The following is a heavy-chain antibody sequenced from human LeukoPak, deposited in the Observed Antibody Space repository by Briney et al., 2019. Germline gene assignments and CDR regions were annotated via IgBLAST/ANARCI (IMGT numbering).Heavy chain of an antibody. J-gene: IGHJ3*02. CDR2: IYHSGST. CDR1: GGSMNGYY. D-gene: IGHD6-19*01. V-gene: IGHV4-59*01. CDR3: ASDTSGWFDAFDI. Sequence: KPSETLSLTCTVSGGSMNGYYWSWIRQPPGKGLEWIGYIYHSGSTNYNPSRRSRVTISVDTSNNQFSLEPKFVTAADTAVYYCASDTSGWFDAFDIWGQGTMVTVSS.